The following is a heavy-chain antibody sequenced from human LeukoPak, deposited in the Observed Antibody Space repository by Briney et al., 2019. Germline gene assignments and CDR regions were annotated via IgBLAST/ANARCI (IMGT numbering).Heavy chain of an antibody. V-gene: IGHV3-30*18. D-gene: IGHD6-13*01. CDR1: GFTFSSYA. Sequence: PGRSLRLSCAASGFTFSSYAMHWVREAPGKGLEWVAVISYDGSNKYYVDSVKGRLTISRGNFKKTLYLQMNSLRAEDTALYYCAKDFRAGTQLHNWFDPWGQGTLVTVSS. J-gene: IGHJ5*02. CDR3: AKDFRAGTQLHNWFDP. CDR2: ISYDGSNK.